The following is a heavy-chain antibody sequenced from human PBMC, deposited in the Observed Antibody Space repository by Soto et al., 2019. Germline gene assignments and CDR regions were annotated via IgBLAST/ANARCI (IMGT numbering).Heavy chain of an antibody. CDR3: AREGSGYYSDAFDT. V-gene: IGHV3-48*03. D-gene: IGHD3-22*01. J-gene: IGHJ3*02. CDR1: GFTFSSYE. Sequence: GGSLRLSCAASGFTFSSYEMNWVRQAPGKGLEWVSYISSSGSTMYYADSVKGRFTISRDNAKNSLFLQMNSLRAEDTAVYYCAREGSGYYSDAFDTWGQGTMVTVSS. CDR2: ISSSGSTM.